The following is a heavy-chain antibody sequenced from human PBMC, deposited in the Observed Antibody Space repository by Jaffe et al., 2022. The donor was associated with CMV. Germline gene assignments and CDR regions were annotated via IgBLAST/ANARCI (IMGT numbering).Heavy chain of an antibody. J-gene: IGHJ5*02. V-gene: IGHV3-7*01. Sequence: EVQLVESGGGLVQPGGSLRLSCAASGFTFSSYWMSWVRQAPGKGLEWVANIKQDGSEKYYVDSVKGRFTISRDNAKNSLYLQMNSLRAEDTAVYYCARDWRDYYDSSGYYYDWFDPWGQGTLVTVSS. CDR2: IKQDGSEK. CDR3: ARDWRDYYDSSGYYYDWFDP. CDR1: GFTFSSYW. D-gene: IGHD3-22*01.